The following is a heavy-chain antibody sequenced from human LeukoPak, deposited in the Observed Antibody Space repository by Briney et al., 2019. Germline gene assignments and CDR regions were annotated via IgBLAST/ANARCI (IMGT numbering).Heavy chain of an antibody. CDR2: ISVSGGST. Sequence: GGSLRPSCAASGFTFSSYAMSWVRQAPGKGLECISSISVSGGSTYYADSVKGRFTISRDNSKNTLYLQMNSLRAEDTAVYYCAKGVADLYYYGMDVWGQGTTVTVSS. D-gene: IGHD6-19*01. CDR3: AKGVADLYYYGMDV. V-gene: IGHV3-23*01. CDR1: GFTFSSYA. J-gene: IGHJ6*02.